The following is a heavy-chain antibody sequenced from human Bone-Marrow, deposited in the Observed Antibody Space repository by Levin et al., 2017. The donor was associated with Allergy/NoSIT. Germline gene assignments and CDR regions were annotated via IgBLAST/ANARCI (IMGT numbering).Heavy chain of an antibody. Sequence: SQTLSLTCTVSGGSISSYYWSWIRLPPGKGLEWIGYIYYTGSSNYSPSLMSRVTISLDTSKNQFSLKLTSVTAADTAVSYGARGPNYDTLTGEYNEFDNWGQGTLVTDSS. CDR3: ARGPNYDTLTGEYNEFDN. CDR1: GGSISSYY. D-gene: IGHD3-9*01. J-gene: IGHJ4*02. CDR2: IYYTGSS. V-gene: IGHV4-59*01.